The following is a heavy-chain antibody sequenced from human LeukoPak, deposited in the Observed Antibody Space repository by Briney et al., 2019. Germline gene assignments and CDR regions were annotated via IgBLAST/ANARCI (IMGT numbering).Heavy chain of an antibody. Sequence: SETLSLTCAFYGGSFSGYSLTWIRQPPGKGLEWIGEINHSGINHFNPSLKSRVTISADTSKNQVFLNLSSVTAADTAVYYCAKKKVDVVGNQYYYYYGLDVWGQGTTVIVSS. CDR1: GGSFSGYS. CDR3: AKKKVDVVGNQYYYYYGLDV. CDR2: INHSGIN. D-gene: IGHD2-21*01. V-gene: IGHV4-34*01. J-gene: IGHJ6*02.